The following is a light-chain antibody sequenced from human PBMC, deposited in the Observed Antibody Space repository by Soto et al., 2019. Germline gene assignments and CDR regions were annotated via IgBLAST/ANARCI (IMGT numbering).Light chain of an antibody. CDR1: SSDVGGYSY. CDR2: EVS. Sequence: QSVLTQPASVTGSPGQSITISCTGTSSDVGGYSYVSWYQQHPGKAPKLMIYEVSNRPSGVSNRFSGSKSGNTASLTISGLQAEDEADYSCSSFSSSSTLVVFGGGTNLTVL. J-gene: IGLJ2*01. V-gene: IGLV2-14*01. CDR3: SSFSSSSTLVV.